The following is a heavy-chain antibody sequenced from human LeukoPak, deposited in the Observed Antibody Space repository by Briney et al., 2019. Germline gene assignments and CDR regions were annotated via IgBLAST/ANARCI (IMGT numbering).Heavy chain of an antibody. CDR2: IYYSGST. V-gene: IGHV4-39*07. CDR1: GGSISSSSYY. Sequence: ASETLSLTCTVSGGSISSSSYYWGWIRQPPGKGLEWIGSIYYSGSTYYNPSLKSRVTISVDTSKNQFSLKLSSVTAADTAVYYCARDRSYDSSDYYGEGDYWGQGTLVTVSS. D-gene: IGHD3-22*01. CDR3: ARDRSYDSSDYYGEGDY. J-gene: IGHJ4*02.